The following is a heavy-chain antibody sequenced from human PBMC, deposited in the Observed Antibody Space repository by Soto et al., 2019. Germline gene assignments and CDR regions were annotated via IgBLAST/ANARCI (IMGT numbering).Heavy chain of an antibody. D-gene: IGHD3-22*01. J-gene: IGHJ4*02. CDR3: ARDRYYDSGLIDY. V-gene: IGHV4-59*01. CDR1: GGSISSYY. CDR2: IYYSGST. Sequence: SETLSLTCTVSGGSISSYYWSWIRQPPGKGLEWIGYIYYSGSTNYNPSLKSRVTISVDTSKNQFSLKLSSVTAADTAVYYCARDRYYDSGLIDYWGQGTLVTVSS.